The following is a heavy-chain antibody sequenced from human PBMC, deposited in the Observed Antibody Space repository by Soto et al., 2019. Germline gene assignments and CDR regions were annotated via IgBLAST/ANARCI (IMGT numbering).Heavy chain of an antibody. V-gene: IGHV3-23*01. J-gene: IGHJ4*02. CDR3: SKVYEHISSWERIDY. D-gene: IGHD6-13*01. CDR1: GFTFSSYA. Sequence: EVQLLESGGGLVQPGGSLRLSCAASGFTFSSYAMSWVRQAPGKGLEWVSAISGSGISTYYADSVKGRFTISRDNSKNTVYLQMNSLTAENTALYYCSKVYEHISSWERIDYLGQGTLVTVSS. CDR2: ISGSGIST.